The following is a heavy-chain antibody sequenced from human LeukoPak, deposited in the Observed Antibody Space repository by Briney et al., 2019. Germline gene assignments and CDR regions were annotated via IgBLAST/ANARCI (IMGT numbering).Heavy chain of an antibody. CDR1: GVSISSSNNF. D-gene: IGHD1-26*01. Sequence: SETLSLTCTVSGVSISSSNNFWGWIRQPPGKGLEWIGSMHYRGTTYYIPSLKSRVTISVDTSKNQFSLKLSSVTAADTAVYYCARLTTSWYYFDYWGQGTLVTVSS. CDR3: ARLTTSWYYFDY. V-gene: IGHV4-39*01. J-gene: IGHJ4*02. CDR2: MHYRGTT.